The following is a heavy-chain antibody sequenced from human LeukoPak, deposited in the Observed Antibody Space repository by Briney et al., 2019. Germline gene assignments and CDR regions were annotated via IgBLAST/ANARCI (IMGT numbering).Heavy chain of an antibody. CDR3: ARGGAAAANFDY. CDR1: GYTFTSYD. CDR2: MNPNSGNT. D-gene: IGHD6-13*01. Sequence: ASVKVSCKASGYTFTSYDINWVRQATGQGLEWMGWMNPNSGNTGYAQKFQGRVTMTRNTSISTAYMELSSLRSEDTAVYYCARGGAAAANFDYWGQGTLVTVSS. V-gene: IGHV1-8*01. J-gene: IGHJ4*02.